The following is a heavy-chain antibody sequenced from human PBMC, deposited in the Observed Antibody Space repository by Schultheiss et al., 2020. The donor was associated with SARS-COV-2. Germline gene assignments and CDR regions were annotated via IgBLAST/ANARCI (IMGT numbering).Heavy chain of an antibody. D-gene: IGHD5-12*01. V-gene: IGHV4-61*02. CDR1: GGSISSSSYY. Sequence: SETLSLTCTVSGGSISSSSYYWSWIRQPPGKGLEWIGRIYTSGSTNYNPSLKSRVTISVDTSKNQFSLKLSSVTAADTAVYYCAREHIVATITEYYYYGMDVWGQGTTVTVSS. J-gene: IGHJ6*02. CDR2: IYTSGST. CDR3: AREHIVATITEYYYYGMDV.